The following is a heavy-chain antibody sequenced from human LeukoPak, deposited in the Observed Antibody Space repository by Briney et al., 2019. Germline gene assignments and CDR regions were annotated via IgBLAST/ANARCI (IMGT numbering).Heavy chain of an antibody. CDR3: ASSIVPWGVDV. Sequence: GGSLRLSCAASGFSFSSYWMHWVRQAPGKGLVWVSRISSDGSIINYADSVKGRFTISRDNAKSSLYLQMNSLRAEDMAVYYCASSIVPWGVDVWGRGTTVTVSS. J-gene: IGHJ6*02. D-gene: IGHD1-26*01. V-gene: IGHV3-74*01. CDR1: GFSFSSYW. CDR2: ISSDGSII.